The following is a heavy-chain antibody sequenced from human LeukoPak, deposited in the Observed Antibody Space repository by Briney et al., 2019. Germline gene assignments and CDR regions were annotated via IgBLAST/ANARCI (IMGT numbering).Heavy chain of an antibody. V-gene: IGHV4-39*07. J-gene: IGHJ5*02. CDR3: ASGTSWFDP. CDR1: GGSISSSRYY. Sequence: SETLSLTSTVSGGSISSSRYYWGWIRQPPGKGLEWVGSIDYAGSTYYNPSLKSRVTISVDTSKNQFSLKLSSVTAADTAVYYCASGTSWFDPWGQGTLVTVSS. CDR2: IDYAGST. D-gene: IGHD1-26*01.